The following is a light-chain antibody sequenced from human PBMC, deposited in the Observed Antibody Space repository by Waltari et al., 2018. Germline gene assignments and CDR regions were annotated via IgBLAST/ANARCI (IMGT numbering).Light chain of an antibody. CDR3: QQSYSTPRT. Sequence: DIQMTQSPSSLSASVGDRVTITCRASQSISNYLNWYQQKPGKAPKLLIYAESSLQSGVPSRFSGSGSGTDFTLTISSLQPEDFATYYCQQSYSTPRTFGQGTKLEIK. V-gene: IGKV1-39*01. CDR1: QSISNY. CDR2: AES. J-gene: IGKJ2*02.